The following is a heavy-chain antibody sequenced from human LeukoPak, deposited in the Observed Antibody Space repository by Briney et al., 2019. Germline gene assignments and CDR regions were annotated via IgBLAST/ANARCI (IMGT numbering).Heavy chain of an antibody. V-gene: IGHV1-2*02. Sequence: ASVKVSCKASGYTFTGYYMHWVRQAPGQGLEWMGWINPNSGGTNDAQKLQGRITMTRDTSISTAYMELSRLRSDDTAVYYCAKDLPRYCSSTSCYPLSLYYYYGMDVWGQGTTVTVSS. J-gene: IGHJ6*02. CDR1: GYTFTGYY. CDR2: INPNSGGT. D-gene: IGHD2-2*01. CDR3: AKDLPRYCSSTSCYPLSLYYYYGMDV.